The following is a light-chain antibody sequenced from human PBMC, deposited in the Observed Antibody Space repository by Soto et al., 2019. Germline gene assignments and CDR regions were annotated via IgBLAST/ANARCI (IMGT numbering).Light chain of an antibody. V-gene: IGKV1-39*01. CDR1: QRITNY. J-gene: IGKJ4*01. CDR3: QQSNIIPPT. Sequence: IPTTESSSPLSASVXDRVXITCXASQRITNYLNWYQHKPGQAPNLLIYAASTLQPGVPSRFRSSGSGTDFTLTISSLQPEDFAPYFCQQSNIIPPTFGGGTKVDIK. CDR2: AAS.